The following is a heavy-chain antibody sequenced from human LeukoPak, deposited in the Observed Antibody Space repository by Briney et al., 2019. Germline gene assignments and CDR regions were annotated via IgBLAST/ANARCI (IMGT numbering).Heavy chain of an antibody. D-gene: IGHD5-18*01. J-gene: IGHJ4*02. V-gene: IGHV1-2*07. CDR3: ARVLAAMSFGYSAFES. CDR2: INPKSGAT. Sequence: ASVKVSCKASGYTFTDYYLHWVRQAPGQGLQWIGWINPKSGATNYGRELQGRVTMTRGTSLTTAYMELSSLISDDTAVYYCARVLAAMSFGYSAFESWGQGTLVTVSS. CDR1: GYTFTDYY.